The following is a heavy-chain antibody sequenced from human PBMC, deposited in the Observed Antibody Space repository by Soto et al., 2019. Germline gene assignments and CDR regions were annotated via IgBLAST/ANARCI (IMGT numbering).Heavy chain of an antibody. V-gene: IGHV1-24*01. D-gene: IGHD3-10*01. CDR3: ATAPPDSMVRGENYYYYGMDV. CDR2: FDPEDGET. CDR1: GYTLTELS. Sequence: ASVKVSCKVSGYTLTELSMHWLRQAPGKGLEWMGGFDPEDGETIYAQKFQGRVTMTEDTSTDTAYMELSSLRSEDTAVYYCATAPPDSMVRGENYYYYGMDVWGQGTTVTVSS. J-gene: IGHJ6*02.